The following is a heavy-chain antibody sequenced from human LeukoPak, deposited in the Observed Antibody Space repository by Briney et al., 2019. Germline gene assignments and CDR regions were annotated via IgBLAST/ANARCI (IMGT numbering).Heavy chain of an antibody. CDR1: GFPFSSYS. Sequence: PGGSLRLSCAASGFPFSSYSMNWVRQAPGKGLEWVSSISSSSSYIYYADSVKGRFTISRDSAKNSLYLQMNSLRAEDTAVYYCARGRGRWFGELLPCFDYWGQGTLVTVSS. V-gene: IGHV3-21*01. J-gene: IGHJ4*02. CDR2: ISSSSSYI. D-gene: IGHD3-10*01. CDR3: ARGRGRWFGELLPCFDY.